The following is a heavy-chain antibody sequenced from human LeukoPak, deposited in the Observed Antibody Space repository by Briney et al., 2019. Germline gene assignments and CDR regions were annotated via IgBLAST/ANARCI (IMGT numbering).Heavy chain of an antibody. J-gene: IGHJ4*02. Sequence: TGGSLRLSCAASGFTFSSYSMNWVRQAPGKGLEWVSSISSSSSYIYYADSVKGRFTISRDNVKNSLYLQMNSLRAEDTAVYYCARGVGNYGAYYFDYWGQGTLVTVSS. CDR3: ARGVGNYGAYYFDY. V-gene: IGHV3-21*01. CDR1: GFTFSSYS. D-gene: IGHD4-11*01. CDR2: ISSSSSYI.